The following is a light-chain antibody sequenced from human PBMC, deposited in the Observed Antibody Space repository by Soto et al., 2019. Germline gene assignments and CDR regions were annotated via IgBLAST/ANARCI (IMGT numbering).Light chain of an antibody. CDR1: SSDVGSYNL. Sequence: QSVLTQPASVSGSPGQSITISCTGSSSDVGSYNLVSWYQHHPGKAPKFVIYEDNKRPSGVSDRFSGSKSGNTASLTISGLQAEDEADYYCSSYTSSSTHVFGIGTKLTVL. CDR3: SSYTSSSTHV. CDR2: EDN. V-gene: IGLV2-14*02. J-gene: IGLJ1*01.